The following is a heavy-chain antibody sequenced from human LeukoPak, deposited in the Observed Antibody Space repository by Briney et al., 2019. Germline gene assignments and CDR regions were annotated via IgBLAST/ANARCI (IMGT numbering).Heavy chain of an antibody. J-gene: IGHJ4*02. CDR1: GFTFSDYY. CDR2: ISSSGSTI. D-gene: IGHD3-22*01. CDR3: TRFNYYDSSGFYYFDY. Sequence: KSGGSLRLSCAASGFTFSDYYMSWIRQAPGKGLEWVSYISSSGSTIYYADSVKGRFTISRDNAKNSLYLQMNSLRAEDTAVYYCTRFNYYDSSGFYYFDYWGQGTLVTVSS. V-gene: IGHV3-11*04.